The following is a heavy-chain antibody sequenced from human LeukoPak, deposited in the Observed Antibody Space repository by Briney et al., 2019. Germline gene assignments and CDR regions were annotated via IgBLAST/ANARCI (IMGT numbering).Heavy chain of an antibody. CDR1: GGSISSSSYY. V-gene: IGHV4-39*01. J-gene: IGHJ3*02. D-gene: IGHD2-15*01. CDR2: IYYSGST. CDR3: ATRLGYCSGGSCYPFDAFDI. Sequence: SENLSLTCTVSGGSISSSSYYWGWIRQPLGKGLEWIGSIYYSGSTYYNPSLKSRVTISVDTSKNQFSLKLSSVTAADTAVYYCATRLGYCSGGSCYPFDAFDIWGQGTMVTVSS.